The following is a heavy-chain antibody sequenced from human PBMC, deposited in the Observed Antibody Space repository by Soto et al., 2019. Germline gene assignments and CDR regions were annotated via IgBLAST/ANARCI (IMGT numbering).Heavy chain of an antibody. J-gene: IGHJ5*01. CDR1: GFTFNTFE. D-gene: IGHD3-16*01. Sequence: EVQLLESRGGLVQPGGSLRLSCAASGFTFNTFEMSWVRQAPGRGLEWVSFISDDGSRTYYADAVKGRFTISRDNSQYTLYWQMNSLTVEDTAVYACVKGGWLDFWGQGTLVTVSS. V-gene: IGHV3-23*01. CDR2: ISDDGSRT. CDR3: VKGGWLDF.